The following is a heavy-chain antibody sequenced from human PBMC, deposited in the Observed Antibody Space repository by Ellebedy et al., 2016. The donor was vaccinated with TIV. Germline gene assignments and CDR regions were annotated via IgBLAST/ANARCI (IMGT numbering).Heavy chain of an antibody. D-gene: IGHD2-15*01. J-gene: IGHJ4*02. CDR3: ATPAVGHTTGCCRYYFDY. V-gene: IGHV3-74*01. CDR1: EFTFNAYW. Sequence: GESLKISCAASEFTFNAYWMHWVRQVPGKGLEWVSRINGDGTHTDYADSVRGRFTVSRDNSRNTVFLQLTSLRAEDTAVYYCATPAVGHTTGCCRYYFDYWGLGTLVTVSS. CDR2: INGDGTHT.